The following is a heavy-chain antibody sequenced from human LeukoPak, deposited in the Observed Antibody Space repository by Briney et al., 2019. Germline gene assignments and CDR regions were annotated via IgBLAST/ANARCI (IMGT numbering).Heavy chain of an antibody. CDR1: GFTVSSNY. CDR3: ARDLALDDAFDI. J-gene: IGHJ3*02. CDR2: IYSGGST. Sequence: PGGSLRLSCAASGFTVSSNYMSWVRQAPGKGLEWVSVIYSGGSTYYADSVKGRFTISRDNPKNTLYLQMNSLRAEDTAVYYCARDLALDDAFDIWGQGTMVTVSS. V-gene: IGHV3-66*01.